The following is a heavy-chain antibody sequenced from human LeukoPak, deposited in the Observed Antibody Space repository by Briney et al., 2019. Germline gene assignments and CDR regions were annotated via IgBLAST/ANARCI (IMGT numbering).Heavy chain of an antibody. D-gene: IGHD2-15*01. CDR2: ISAYNGNT. CDR3: ARDEKRYCSGGSCPAYFDY. Sequence: ASVKVSCKASGYTFNNYGISWVRQAPGQGLEWMAWISAYNGNTNYAQKLRGRVTMTTDTSTSTAYMELRSLRSDDTAVYYCARDEKRYCSGGSCPAYFDYWGQGTLVTVSS. CDR1: GYTFNNYG. V-gene: IGHV1-18*01. J-gene: IGHJ4*02.